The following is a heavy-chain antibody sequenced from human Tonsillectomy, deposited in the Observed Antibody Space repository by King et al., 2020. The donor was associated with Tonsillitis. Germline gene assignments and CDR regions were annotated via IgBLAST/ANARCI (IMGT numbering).Heavy chain of an antibody. Sequence: VQLQQWGAGLLKPSETLSLTCAVYGGSFSGYYWSWIRQPPGKGLVWIGEINHSVSTNYNPSLKSRVTISVDTSKNQFSLKLGSVTAADTAVYYCARGSGQWPRAFDIWGQGTMVTVSS. CDR2: INHSVST. CDR1: GGSFSGYY. V-gene: IGHV4-34*01. D-gene: IGHD6-19*01. J-gene: IGHJ3*02. CDR3: ARGSGQWPRAFDI.